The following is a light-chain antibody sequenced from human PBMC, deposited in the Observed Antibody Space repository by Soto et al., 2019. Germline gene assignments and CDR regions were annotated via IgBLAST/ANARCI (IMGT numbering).Light chain of an antibody. CDR2: SNN. CDR1: SSNIGSNT. J-gene: IGLJ2*01. CDR3: AAWDDSLKGVV. V-gene: IGLV1-44*01. Sequence: QPVLTQPPSASGTPGQRVTISCSGSSSNIGSNTVNWYQQLPGTAPKLLIYSNNQRLSRVPDRFSGSKSGTSASLAISGLQSEHEADYYCAAWDDSLKGVVFGGGTKLTVL.